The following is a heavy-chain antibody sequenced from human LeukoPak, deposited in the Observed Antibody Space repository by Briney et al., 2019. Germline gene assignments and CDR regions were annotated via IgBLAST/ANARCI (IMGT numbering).Heavy chain of an antibody. J-gene: IGHJ4*02. V-gene: IGHV3-23*01. CDR3: AKRGGSGSRSLLYYFDY. CDR2: IGVSGGST. D-gene: IGHD6-19*01. CDR1: GFTFSSYG. Sequence: GGSLRLSCVASGFTFSSYGMSWVRQAPGKGLEWVSAIGVSGGSTYFADSVKGRFTISRDNSKNTVYLQMNSLRAEDTAIYYCAKRGGSGSRSLLYYFDYWGQGTLVTVSS.